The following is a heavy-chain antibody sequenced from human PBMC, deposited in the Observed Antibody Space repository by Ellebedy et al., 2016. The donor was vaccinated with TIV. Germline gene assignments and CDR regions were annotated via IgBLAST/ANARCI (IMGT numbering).Heavy chain of an antibody. J-gene: IGHJ4*02. V-gene: IGHV3-23*01. Sequence: GESLKISXAASGFTFSSYWMSWVRQAPGKGLEWVSAISGSGGSTYYADSVKGRFTISRDNSKNTLYLQMNSLRAEDTAVYYCAKSDTAMGFDYWGQGTLVTVSS. D-gene: IGHD5-18*01. CDR1: GFTFSSYW. CDR3: AKSDTAMGFDY. CDR2: ISGSGGST.